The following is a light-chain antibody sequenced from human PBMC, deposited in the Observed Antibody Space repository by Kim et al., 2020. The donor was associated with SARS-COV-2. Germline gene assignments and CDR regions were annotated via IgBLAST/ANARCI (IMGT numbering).Light chain of an antibody. CDR2: DAS. J-gene: IGKJ4*01. CDR3: QQYSTFPLT. Sequence: ASVGDRVTVTGRAGQAINNHLAWFQQKSGKAPKCLIYDASTLQSGVPSKFSGSGFGTEFTLTISSLQPEDFATYYCQQYSTFPLTFGGGTKVDFK. V-gene: IGKV1-16*02. CDR1: QAINNH.